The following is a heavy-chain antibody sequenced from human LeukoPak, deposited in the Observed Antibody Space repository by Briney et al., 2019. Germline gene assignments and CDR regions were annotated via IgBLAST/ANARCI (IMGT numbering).Heavy chain of an antibody. V-gene: IGHV4-39*01. Sequence: SETLSLTCTVSGVSISSSNSYWGWIRQPPGKGLEWIGSIYYSGNTYYNASLKSQVSISIDTSKNQFSLKLTSVTAADTAVYYCARQTGSGLFILPGGQGTLATVSS. CDR3: ARQTGSGLFILP. CDR2: IYYSGNT. D-gene: IGHD3/OR15-3a*01. J-gene: IGHJ4*02. CDR1: GVSISSSNSY.